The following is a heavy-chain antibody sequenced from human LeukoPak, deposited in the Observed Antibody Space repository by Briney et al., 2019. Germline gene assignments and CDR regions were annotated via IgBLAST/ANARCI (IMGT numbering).Heavy chain of an antibody. CDR3: ATGYSSSWSNWFDP. Sequence: SETLSLTCTVSGGSISSYYWSWIRQPPGKGLEWIGYIYYSGSTNYNPSLKSRVTMSVDKSKNQFSLKLSPVTAADTAVYYCATGYSSSWSNWFDPWGQGTLVTVSS. D-gene: IGHD6-13*01. J-gene: IGHJ5*02. CDR1: GGSISSYY. V-gene: IGHV4-59*12. CDR2: IYYSGST.